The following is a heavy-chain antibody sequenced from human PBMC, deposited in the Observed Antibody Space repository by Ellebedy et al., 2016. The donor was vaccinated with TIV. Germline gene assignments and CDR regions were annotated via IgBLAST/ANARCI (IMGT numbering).Heavy chain of an antibody. CDR1: GFTFSNHY. V-gene: IGHV3-7*03. CDR2: IHQDGSDK. J-gene: IGHJ4*02. D-gene: IGHD3-16*01. Sequence: GESLKISCAASGFTFSNHYMTWVRQAPGKGLEWVANIHQDGSDKHYVDSVKGRFTISRDNAKNSLYLQMNSLRAEDTAVYYCAQRGADYWGQGTPVTVAS. CDR3: AQRGADY.